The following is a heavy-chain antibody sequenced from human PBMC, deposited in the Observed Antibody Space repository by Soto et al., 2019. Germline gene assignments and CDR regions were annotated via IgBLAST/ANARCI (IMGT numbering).Heavy chain of an antibody. CDR3: ARRETQGPIAY. Sequence: QVQLQESGPGLVKPSDTLSLTCAVSGYSISSSNWWGWIRQPPGKGLEWIGYIYYSGTTYYNPSLKSXXTXSXXTSKNQFSLKLASVTAVDTAVYYCARRETQGPIAYWGQGTLVTVSS. J-gene: IGHJ4*02. CDR1: GYSISSSNW. D-gene: IGHD1-26*01. V-gene: IGHV4-28*01. CDR2: IYYSGTT.